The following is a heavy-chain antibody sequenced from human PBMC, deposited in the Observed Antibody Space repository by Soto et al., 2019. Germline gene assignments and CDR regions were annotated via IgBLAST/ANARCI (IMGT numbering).Heavy chain of an antibody. J-gene: IGHJ5*02. V-gene: IGHV1-69*04. CDR2: IIPILGIA. CDR3: ARDRGPSSGYYPYWFDP. D-gene: IGHD3-22*01. CDR1: GGTFSSYT. Sequence: ASVKVSCKASGGTFSSYTISWVRQAPGQGLEWMGRIIPILGIANYAQKLQGRVTMTTDTSTSTAYMELRSLRSDDTAVYYCARDRGPSSGYYPYWFDPWGQGTLVTVSS.